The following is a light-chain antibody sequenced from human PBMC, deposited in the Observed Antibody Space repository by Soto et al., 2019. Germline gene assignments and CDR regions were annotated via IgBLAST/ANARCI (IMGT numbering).Light chain of an antibody. V-gene: IGKV3-20*01. CDR2: GAS. CDR3: QQYGSSPLT. J-gene: IGKJ4*01. CDR1: LSISSNY. Sequence: IVLTQSPGTLSLSPGERATLSCRAALSISSNYLAWYQQKPGQAPRLLIYGASSRATGIPDRFSGSGSGTDFTLTISRLEPEDFAVYYCQQYGSSPLTFGGGTKVEIK.